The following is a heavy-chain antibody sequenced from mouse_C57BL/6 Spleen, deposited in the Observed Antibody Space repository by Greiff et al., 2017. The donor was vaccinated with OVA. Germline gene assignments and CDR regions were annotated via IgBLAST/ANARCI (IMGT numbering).Heavy chain of an antibody. CDR3: TRAPFYYYGSRYAMDY. J-gene: IGHJ4*01. D-gene: IGHD1-1*01. Sequence: QVQLQQSGAELVRPGASVTLSCKASGYTFNDYEMHWVKQTPVHGLEWIGAIDPETGGTAYNQKFKGKAILTADKSSSTAYMELRSLTSEDSAVYYCTRAPFYYYGSRYAMDYWGQGTSVTVSS. CDR1: GYTFNDYE. V-gene: IGHV1-15*01. CDR2: IDPETGGT.